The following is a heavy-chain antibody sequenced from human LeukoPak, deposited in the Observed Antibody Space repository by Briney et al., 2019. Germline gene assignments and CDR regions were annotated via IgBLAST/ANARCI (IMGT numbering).Heavy chain of an antibody. J-gene: IGHJ4*02. D-gene: IGHD3-22*01. CDR3: ARVGYYYDSSGERNDY. CDR2: INHSGST. Sequence: SDTLSLTCAVYGGSFSGYYRSWIRQPPGTGPEWTGEINHSGSTNYNPSLKSRVNLSVDTSKNQFSLKLSSVTAADAAVYYCARVGYYYDSSGERNDYWGQGTLVTVSS. V-gene: IGHV4-34*01. CDR1: GGSFSGYY.